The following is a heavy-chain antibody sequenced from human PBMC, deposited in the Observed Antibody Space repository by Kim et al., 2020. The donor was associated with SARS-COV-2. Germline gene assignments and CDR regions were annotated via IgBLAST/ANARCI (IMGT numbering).Heavy chain of an antibody. D-gene: IGHD2-21*01. CDR3: ARAQLAPPEGDFYYYCALDV. CDR2: ISYDGRNK. J-gene: IGHJ6*02. Sequence: GGSLRLSCAASGFTFKNYAMHWVRQAPGKGLEWVAVISYDGRNKYYTDSVKGRFIISRDSSKKMVYLQMNSLRAEDTAVYFCARAQLAPPEGDFYYYCALDVWSQGRTVTVSS. CDR1: GFTFKNYA. V-gene: IGHV3-30*04.